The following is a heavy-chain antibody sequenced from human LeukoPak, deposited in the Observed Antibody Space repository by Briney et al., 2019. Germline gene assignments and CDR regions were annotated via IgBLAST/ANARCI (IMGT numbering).Heavy chain of an antibody. Sequence: GASVKVSCKASGGTFSSYAISWVRQAPGQGLEWMGGIIPIFGTANYAQKFQGRVTITADESTSTAYMELSSLRSEDTAVYYCAREAAAGTPFDYWGQGTLVTVSS. J-gene: IGHJ4*02. V-gene: IGHV1-69*01. CDR3: AREAAAGTPFDY. D-gene: IGHD6-13*01. CDR2: IIPIFGTA. CDR1: GGTFSSYA.